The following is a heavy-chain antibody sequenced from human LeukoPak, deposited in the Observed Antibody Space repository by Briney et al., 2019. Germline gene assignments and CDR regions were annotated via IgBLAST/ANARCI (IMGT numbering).Heavy chain of an antibody. J-gene: IGHJ4*02. D-gene: IGHD3-22*01. CDR2: ISSSSSYI. Sequence: GGSLRLSCAASGFTFSSYSMNWVRQAPGKGLEWVSSISSSSSYIYYADSVKGRFTISRGNAKNSLYLQMNSLRAEDTAVYYCARVEDYYDSSGYSGIDYWGQGTLVTVSS. V-gene: IGHV3-21*01. CDR3: ARVEDYYDSSGYSGIDY. CDR1: GFTFSSYS.